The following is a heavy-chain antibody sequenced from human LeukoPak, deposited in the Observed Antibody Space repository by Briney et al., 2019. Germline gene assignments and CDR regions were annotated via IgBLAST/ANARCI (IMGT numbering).Heavy chain of an antibody. D-gene: IGHD6-19*01. CDR2: IYYSGST. J-gene: IGHJ1*01. CDR1: GGSISSYY. CDR3: ARDSGWYQR. Sequence: SETLFLTCTVSGGSISSYYWSWIRQPPGKGLEWIGYIYYSGSTNYNPSLKSRVTISVDTSKNQFSLKLNSVTAAGTAVYYCARDSGWYQRWGQGTLVTVSS. V-gene: IGHV4-59*01.